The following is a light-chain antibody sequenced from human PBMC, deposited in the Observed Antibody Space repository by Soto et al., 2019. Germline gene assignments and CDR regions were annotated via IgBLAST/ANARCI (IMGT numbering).Light chain of an antibody. CDR1: QSVFSS. V-gene: IGKV3-15*01. Sequence: EIVMTQSPATLSVSPGERATLSCRASQSVFSSLAWFQQKPGQAPRLLIYGAATRATGIPARFSGSGSGTEFTLTISSLQSEDFAIYYCQPYNNWPLTFGGGTKVESK. J-gene: IGKJ4*01. CDR3: QPYNNWPLT. CDR2: GAA.